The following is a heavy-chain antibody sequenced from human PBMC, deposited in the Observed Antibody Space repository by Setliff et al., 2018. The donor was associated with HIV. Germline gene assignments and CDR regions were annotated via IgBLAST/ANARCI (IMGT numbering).Heavy chain of an antibody. CDR1: GYSISSGYY. D-gene: IGHD2-15*01. J-gene: IGHJ3*02. Sequence: NPSETLSLTCAVSGYSISSGYYWGWIRQPPGKGLEWVGSIYHSGTTYYNPSLKSRVTISVDTSKNQFSLKLSSVTAADTAVYYCARNPCSGGSCPDAFDIWGQGTMVTVSS. V-gene: IGHV4-38-2*01. CDR2: IYHSGTT. CDR3: ARNPCSGGSCPDAFDI.